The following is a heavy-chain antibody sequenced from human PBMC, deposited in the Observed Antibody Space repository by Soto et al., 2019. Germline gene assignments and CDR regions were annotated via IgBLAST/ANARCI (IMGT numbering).Heavy chain of an antibody. V-gene: IGHV2-5*02. CDR2: IFWDDNK. J-gene: IGHJ4*02. CDR3: AHFYYDILTGSSRFDF. D-gene: IGHD3-9*01. Sequence: SGPTLVNPTQTLTLTCTFSGFSLSTRGVGVGWIRQPPGKALDWLALIFWDDNKRYSPYLKSRVTITNDTSKKQVVLTLTNMEPVDTATYYCAHFYYDILTGSSRFDFWGQGALVTVSS. CDR1: GFSLSTRGVG.